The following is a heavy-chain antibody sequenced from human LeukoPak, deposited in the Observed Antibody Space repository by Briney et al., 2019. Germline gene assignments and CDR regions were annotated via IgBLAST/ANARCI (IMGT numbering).Heavy chain of an antibody. V-gene: IGHV4-30-2*03. CDR1: GGSISSGGYS. J-gene: IGHJ3*02. D-gene: IGHD3-3*01. Sequence: PSETLSLTCAVSGGSISSGGYSWSWIRQPPGKGLEWIGSIYYSGSTYYNPSLKSRVTTSVDTSKNQFSLKLSSVTAADTAVYYCARRGDRITIFGVVTPDAFDIWGQGTMVTVSS. CDR2: IYYSGST. CDR3: ARRGDRITIFGVVTPDAFDI.